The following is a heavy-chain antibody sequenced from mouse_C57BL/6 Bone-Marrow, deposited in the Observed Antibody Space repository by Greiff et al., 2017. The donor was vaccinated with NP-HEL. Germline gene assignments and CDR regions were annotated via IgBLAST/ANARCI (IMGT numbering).Heavy chain of an antibody. J-gene: IGHJ2*01. CDR1: GFTFSDYY. V-gene: IGHV5-16*01. Sequence: EVKLVESEGGLVQPGRSMKLSCTASGFTFSDYYMAWVRQVPEKGLEWVANINYDGSSTYYLDSLKSRFIISRDNAKNMLYLQMSSLKSEDPATYYCARGSLLFPYYFDYWGQGTTLTVSS. CDR2: INYDGSST. D-gene: IGHD6-5*01. CDR3: ARGSLLFPYYFDY.